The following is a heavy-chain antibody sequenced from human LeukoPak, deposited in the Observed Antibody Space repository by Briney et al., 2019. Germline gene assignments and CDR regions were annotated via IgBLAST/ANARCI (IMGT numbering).Heavy chain of an antibody. J-gene: IGHJ4*02. D-gene: IGHD2-2*02. CDR3: AKGVDCSSTSCDTLIDY. CDR2: ISGSGGST. CDR1: GFTFSSYA. V-gene: IGHV3-23*01. Sequence: GGSLRLSCAASGFTFSSYAMSWVRQAPGKGLEWVSGISGSGGSTYYADSVKGRFTISRDNSKNTLYLQMNSLRAEDTAVYYCAKGVDCSSTSCDTLIDYWGQGTLVTVSS.